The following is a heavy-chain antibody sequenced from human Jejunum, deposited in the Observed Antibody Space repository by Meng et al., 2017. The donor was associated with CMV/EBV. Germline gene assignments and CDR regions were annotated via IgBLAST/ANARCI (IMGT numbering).Heavy chain of an antibody. Sequence: TLDNYAMHWVRQAPGKGLEWVSGISWNSATIGYADSVKGRFTISRDNAQKSLFLQMNSLRAEDTALYYCAKDIGNGETIPNEYFQHWGQGTLVTVSS. CDR3: AKDIGNGETIPNEYFQH. J-gene: IGHJ1*01. D-gene: IGHD1-1*01. CDR2: ISWNSATI. V-gene: IGHV3-9*01. CDR1: TLDNYA.